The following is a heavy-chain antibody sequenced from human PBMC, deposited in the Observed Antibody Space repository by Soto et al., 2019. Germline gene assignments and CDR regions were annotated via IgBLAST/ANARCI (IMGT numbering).Heavy chain of an antibody. J-gene: IGHJ4*02. D-gene: IGHD6-13*01. CDR3: WGSWAAAGPFDH. V-gene: IGHV1-18*01. CDR2: ISAYNGNT. Sequence: QVQLVQSGAEVKKPGASVKVSCKASGYTFTSYGISWVRQAPGQGLEWMGWISAYNGNTNYAQKLQGRVTMTTDTSTGTAYMGPRSLGSYGTAGYYCWGSWAAAGPFDHWGQGTLVNGSS. CDR1: GYTFTSYG.